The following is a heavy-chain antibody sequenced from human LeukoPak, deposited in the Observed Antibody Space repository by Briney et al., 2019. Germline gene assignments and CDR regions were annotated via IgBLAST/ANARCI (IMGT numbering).Heavy chain of an antibody. V-gene: IGHV4-30-4*08. D-gene: IGHD2-2*02. CDR3: ARLTVVPAAIGA. Sequence: PSETLSLTCTVTGGSISSGDYYWSWIRQPPGKGLEWIGYIYYSGSTYYNPYLKSRVTISVDPSKNQFSLTLSSVTAADTAVYYCARLTVVPAAIGAWGQGTLVTVSS. CDR2: IYYSGST. J-gene: IGHJ1*01. CDR1: GGSISSGDYY.